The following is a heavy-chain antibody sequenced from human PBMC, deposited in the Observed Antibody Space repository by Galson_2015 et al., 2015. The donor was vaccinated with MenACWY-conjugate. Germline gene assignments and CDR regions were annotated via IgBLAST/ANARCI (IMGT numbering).Heavy chain of an antibody. CDR3: ATSFYGSGSYYGLDV. CDR1: EYSFISYW. V-gene: IGHV5-10-1*01. D-gene: IGHD3-10*01. J-gene: IGHJ6*02. Sequence: VKKPGESLRISCKGSEYSFISYWITWVRQMPGKGLEWMGKIDPSDSYTKYSPSFQGHVTISADKPINTAYLQWSSLKASDSAIYYCATSFYGSGSYYGLDVWGQGTTVTVSS. CDR2: IDPSDSYT.